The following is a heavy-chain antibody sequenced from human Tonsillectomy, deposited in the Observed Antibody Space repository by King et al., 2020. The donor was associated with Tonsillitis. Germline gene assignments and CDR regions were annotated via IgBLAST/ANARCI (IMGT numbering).Heavy chain of an antibody. CDR3: ARGGDIVVVVVAMGWFDP. CDR2: INPNSGGT. D-gene: IGHD2-15*01. J-gene: IGHJ5*02. Sequence: QLVQSGAEVKKPGASVKVSCKASGYTFTGYYLHWVRQAPGQGLDWMGWINPNSGGTNYAQKFQGRVTMTRDTSISTAYMELGRLSSDDTAVYYLARGGDIVVVVVAMGWFDPWGQGTQVTVSS. V-gene: IGHV1-2*02. CDR1: GYTFTGYY.